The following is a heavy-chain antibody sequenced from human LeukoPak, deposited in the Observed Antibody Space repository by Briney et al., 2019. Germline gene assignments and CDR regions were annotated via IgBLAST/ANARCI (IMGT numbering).Heavy chain of an antibody. CDR1: GFTFSSYA. J-gene: IGHJ4*02. V-gene: IGHV3-30*04. CDR3: ARGYYDSSGYYRY. CDR2: ISYDGSNK. Sequence: PGRSLRLSCAASGFTFSSYAMHWVRQAPGKWLEWVAVISYDGSNKYYAASVKGRFTISRDNSKNTLYLQMNSLRAEDTAVYYCARGYYDSSGYYRYWGQGTLVTVSS. D-gene: IGHD3-22*01.